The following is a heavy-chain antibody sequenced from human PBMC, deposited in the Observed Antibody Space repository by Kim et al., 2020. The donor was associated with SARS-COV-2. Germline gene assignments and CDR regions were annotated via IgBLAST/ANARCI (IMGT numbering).Heavy chain of an antibody. V-gene: IGHV4-34*01. J-gene: IGHJ2*01. CDR2: INHSGST. CDR3: ARQPPNYWYFDL. Sequence: SETLSLTCAVYGGSFSGYYWSWIRQPPGKGLEWIGEINHSGSTNYNPSLKSRVTISVDTSKNQFSLKLSSVTAADTAVYYCARQPPNYWYFDLWGRGTLVTVSS. CDR1: GGSFSGYY.